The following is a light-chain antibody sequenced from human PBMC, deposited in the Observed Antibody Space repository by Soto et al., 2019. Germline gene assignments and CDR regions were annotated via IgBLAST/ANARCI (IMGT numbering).Light chain of an antibody. J-gene: IGKJ4*01. CDR3: QQYYSTPLT. Sequence: DIVMTQSPDSLAVSLGERATIDCRSRQSLLYGGNDRDYLAWYQQKPGQPPKLLIYWASTRESGVPDRFSGSGSGTDFTLTISSLQAEDVAVYYCQQYYSTPLTFGGGTKVDIK. V-gene: IGKV4-1*01. CDR2: WAS. CDR1: QSLLYGGNDRDY.